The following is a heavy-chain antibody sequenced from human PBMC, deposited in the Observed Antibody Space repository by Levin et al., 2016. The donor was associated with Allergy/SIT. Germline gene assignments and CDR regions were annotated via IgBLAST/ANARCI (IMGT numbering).Heavy chain of an antibody. CDR1: GYTFTSYG. Sequence: ASVKVSCKASGYTFTSYGITWVRQAPGQGLEWMGWISAYSGHTDYAPNLQGRVIMTTDTSTSTAYMELRSLTSDDTAFYYCAREAGGIIDYWGQGALVTVSS. V-gene: IGHV1-18*01. J-gene: IGHJ4*01. CDR2: ISAYSGHT. D-gene: IGHD6-13*01. CDR3: AREAGGIIDY.